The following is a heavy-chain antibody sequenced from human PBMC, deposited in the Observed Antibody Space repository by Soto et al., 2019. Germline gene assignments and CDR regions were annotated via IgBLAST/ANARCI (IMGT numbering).Heavy chain of an antibody. CDR3: AHSHRHNHQSLHY. V-gene: IGHV2-5*02. D-gene: IGHD1-1*01. CDR2: IYWDDDK. CDR1: GFSVSTSGVG. Sequence: QITLKESGPPLVKPTQTLTLTCTLSGFSVSTSGVGGAWIRQRPGKALAWLALIYWDDDKRYSQSLNTRLSITKDASKNQVVLTMTNMDPVDTATYYCAHSHRHNHQSLHYWGQGSLVTVSS. J-gene: IGHJ4*02.